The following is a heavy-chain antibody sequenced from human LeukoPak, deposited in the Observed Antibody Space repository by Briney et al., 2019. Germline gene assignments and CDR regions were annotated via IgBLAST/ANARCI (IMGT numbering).Heavy chain of an antibody. CDR1: GFTFSSHG. V-gene: IGHV3-23*01. CDR2: ISGSGGST. J-gene: IGHJ4*02. D-gene: IGHD2-21*02. Sequence: AGGSLRLSCAASGFTFSSHGMSWVRQAPGKGLEWVSAISGSGGSTYYADSVKGRFTISRDNSKNTLYLQMNSLRAEDTALYYCAKTGLVVTAIYDYWGRGTLVTVSS. CDR3: AKTGLVVTAIYDY.